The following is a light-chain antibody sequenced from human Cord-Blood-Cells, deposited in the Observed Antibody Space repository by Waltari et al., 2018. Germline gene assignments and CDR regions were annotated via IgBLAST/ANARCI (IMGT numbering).Light chain of an antibody. J-gene: IGLJ2*01. CDR1: KLGDKY. CDR3: QAWDSSHVV. Sequence: SYELTQPPSVSVSPGQTASITCSGDKLGDKYACWYQQKPGQSPVLVIYQDSKRPSGILDRFSGSNSGNTATLTISGTQAMDEADYYCQAWDSSHVVFGGGTKLTVL. V-gene: IGLV3-1*01. CDR2: QDS.